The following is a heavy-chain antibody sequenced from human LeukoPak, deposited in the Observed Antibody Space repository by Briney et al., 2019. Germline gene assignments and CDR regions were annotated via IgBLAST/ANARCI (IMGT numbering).Heavy chain of an antibody. J-gene: IGHJ6*02. CDR1: GFTFSSYG. V-gene: IGHV3-74*01. CDR3: ARRGTGHGMDV. D-gene: IGHD1-1*01. Sequence: GGSLRLSCAASGFTFSSYGMNWVRQVPGKGLVWVSRINNDGSSASYVDSVKGRFTISRDNAKNTLFLQMNSLRAEDTAVYYCARRGTGHGMDVWGQGTTVIVSS. CDR2: INNDGSSA.